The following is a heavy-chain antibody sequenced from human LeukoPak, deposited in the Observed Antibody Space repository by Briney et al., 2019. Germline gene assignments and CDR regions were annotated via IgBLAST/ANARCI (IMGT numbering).Heavy chain of an antibody. D-gene: IGHD3-22*01. J-gene: IGHJ3*02. CDR3: ATDRLDSSVQFPVAFDI. V-gene: IGHV1-24*01. CDR2: FDPEDGET. CDR1: GYTLTELS. Sequence: GASVKVSCKVSGYTLTELSMHWVRQASGKGLEWMGGFDPEDGETIYAQKFQGRVTMTEDTSTDTAYMELSSLRSEDTAVYYCATDRLDSSVQFPVAFDIWGQGTMVTVSS.